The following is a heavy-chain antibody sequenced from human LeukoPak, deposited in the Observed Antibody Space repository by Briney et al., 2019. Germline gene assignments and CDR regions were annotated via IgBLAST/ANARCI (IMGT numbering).Heavy chain of an antibody. Sequence: GESLKISCKGSGYSFTSCWIGWVRQMPGKGLEWMGIIHPGDSDTRYSPTFQGQVTISIDKSISTAYLQWSSLKASDTAIYYCARSPFYYFDYWGQGTLVSVPS. D-gene: IGHD2-8*01. CDR3: ARSPFYYFDY. J-gene: IGHJ4*02. CDR2: IHPGDSDT. V-gene: IGHV5-51*01. CDR1: GYSFTSCW.